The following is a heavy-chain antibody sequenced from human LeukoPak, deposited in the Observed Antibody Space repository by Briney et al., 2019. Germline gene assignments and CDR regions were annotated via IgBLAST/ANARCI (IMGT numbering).Heavy chain of an antibody. D-gene: IGHD3-16*01. CDR1: GFTFSSYG. V-gene: IGHV3-30*18. CDR2: ISYDGSNK. CDR3: AKVRGGVDGDY. Sequence: GRSLRLSCAASGFTFSSYGMHWVRQAPGKGLEWVAVISYDGSNKYYADSVKGRFTISRDYSKNTLYLQMNSLRAEDTAVYYCAKVRGGVDGDYWGQGTLVTVSS. J-gene: IGHJ4*02.